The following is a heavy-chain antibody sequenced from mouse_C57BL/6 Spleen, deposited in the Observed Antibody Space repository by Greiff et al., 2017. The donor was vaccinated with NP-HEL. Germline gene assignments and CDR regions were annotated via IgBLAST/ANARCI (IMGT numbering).Heavy chain of an antibody. D-gene: IGHD3-2*02. CDR3: ARSWAQATGYYYAMDY. CDR2: IYPGDGDT. CDR1: GYAFSSSW. V-gene: IGHV1-82*01. Sequence: QVQLQQSGPELVKPGASVKISCKASGYAFSSSWMNWVKQRPGKGLEWIGRIYPGDGDTNYNGKFKGKATLTADKSSSTAYMQLSSLTSEDSAVYFCARSWAQATGYYYAMDYWGQGTSVTVSS. J-gene: IGHJ4*01.